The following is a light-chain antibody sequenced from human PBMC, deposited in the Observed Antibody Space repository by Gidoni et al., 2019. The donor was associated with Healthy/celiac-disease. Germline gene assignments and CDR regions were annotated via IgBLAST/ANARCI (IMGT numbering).Light chain of an antibody. J-gene: IGKJ1*01. CDR3: QQYNSYSGT. CDR2: KAS. Sequence: DIQMTQSPSTLSSSVGDRVSIPFRASQRIGSWLAWYQQKPGRAPKLLIYKASTLESGVPSRFSGSGSGTEFTLTISSLQPDDSATYYCQQYNSYSGTFGQGTKVEIK. CDR1: QRIGSW. V-gene: IGKV1-5*03.